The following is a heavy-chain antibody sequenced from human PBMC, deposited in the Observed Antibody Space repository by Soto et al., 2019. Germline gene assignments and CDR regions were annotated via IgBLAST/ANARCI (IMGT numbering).Heavy chain of an antibody. D-gene: IGHD2-2*03. CDR2: ISGSGGCT. Sequence: EVQLLESGGGLVQPGGSLRLSCAASGFTFSSYAMSWVRQAPGKGLEGVSAISGSGGCTYYADSVKGRFTISRDNSKNTLYLQMNSLRAEDTAVYYCAKEGGYCSSTSCYGRVYYWGQGTLVTVSS. V-gene: IGHV3-23*01. J-gene: IGHJ4*02. CDR3: AKEGGYCSSTSCYGRVYY. CDR1: GFTFSSYA.